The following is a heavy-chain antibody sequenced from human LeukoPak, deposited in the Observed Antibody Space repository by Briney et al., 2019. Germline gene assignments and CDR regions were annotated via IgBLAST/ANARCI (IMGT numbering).Heavy chain of an antibody. J-gene: IGHJ5*02. CDR1: GGSFSGYY. CDR2: INHSGST. CDR3: ARGLGFYYGSGFDP. V-gene: IGHV4-34*01. D-gene: IGHD3-10*01. Sequence: PSETLSLTCAVSGGSFSGYYWSWIRQPPGKGLEWIGEINHSGSTNYNPSLKSRVTISVDTSKNQFSLKLSSVTAADTAVYYCARGLGFYYGSGFDPWGQGTLVTVSS.